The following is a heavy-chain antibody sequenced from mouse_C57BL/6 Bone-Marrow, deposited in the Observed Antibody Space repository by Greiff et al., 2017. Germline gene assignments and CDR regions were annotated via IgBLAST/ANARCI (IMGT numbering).Heavy chain of an antibody. CDR1: GYSITSGYY. D-gene: IGHD2-1*01. J-gene: IGHJ3*01. CDR2: ISYDGSN. Sequence: VQLQQSGPGLVKPSQSLSLTCSVTGYSITSGYYWNWIRQFPGNKLEWMGYISYDGSNNYNTPFKNRFSIARDKSKTQFFLKLNSLNTKDTATYYCARHYWGNSAWFAYWGQGTLVTVSA. CDR3: ARHYWGNSAWFAY. V-gene: IGHV3-6*01.